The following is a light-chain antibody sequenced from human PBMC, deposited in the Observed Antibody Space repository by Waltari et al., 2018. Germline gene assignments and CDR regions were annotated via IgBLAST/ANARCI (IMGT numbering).Light chain of an antibody. CDR2: DVY. Sequence: QSALTQPASVSGSPGQAIIISCTGTGRDLGGCDYVSWYQQYPGKAPILIIYDVYNRPSGVSNRFSGSNSDNTASLTISGLQAEDESVYYCSSYTSSGVVFGGGTKLTVL. CDR3: SSYTSSGVV. CDR1: GRDLGGCDY. J-gene: IGLJ2*01. V-gene: IGLV2-14*01.